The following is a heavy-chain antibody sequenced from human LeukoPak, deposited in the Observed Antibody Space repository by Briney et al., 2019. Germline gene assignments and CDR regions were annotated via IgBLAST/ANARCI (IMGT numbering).Heavy chain of an antibody. J-gene: IGHJ5*02. CDR3: ARLMTPLTYHCFDP. CDR2: SYYSGST. Sequence: SETLSLTCTVSGVSIRGSDYYGAWIRQPPGEGLEWIVSSYYSGSTYYHPSLKSRVPIPVDTSKSQFSLKLTSVTAAEPAVYHCARLMTPLTYHCFDPWGQGTLVTVSS. D-gene: IGHD4-17*01. CDR1: GVSIRGSDYY. V-gene: IGHV4-39*01.